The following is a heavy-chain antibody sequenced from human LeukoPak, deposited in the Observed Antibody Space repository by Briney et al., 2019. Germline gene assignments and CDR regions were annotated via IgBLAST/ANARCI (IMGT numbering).Heavy chain of an antibody. Sequence: SETLSLTCTVSGGSISSSSYYWGWIRQPPGKGLEWIGYIYYSGSTNYNPSLKSRVTISVDTSKNQFSLKLSSVTAADTAVYYCARDLKVRGVIITGAFDIWGQGTMVTVSS. CDR2: IYYSGST. V-gene: IGHV4-61*01. D-gene: IGHD3-10*01. J-gene: IGHJ3*02. CDR3: ARDLKVRGVIITGAFDI. CDR1: GGSISSSSYY.